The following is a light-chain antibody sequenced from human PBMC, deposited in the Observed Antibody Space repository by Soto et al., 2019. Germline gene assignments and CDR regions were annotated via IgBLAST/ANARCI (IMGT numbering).Light chain of an antibody. V-gene: IGKV3-20*01. CDR1: QSVSSSY. J-gene: IGKJ1*01. Sequence: EIVLMQSPGTLSLSPGERATLSCRASQSVSSSYLAWYQQKPGQAPRLLIYGASSRATGIPDRFSGSGSGTDFTLTISRLGPEDFAVYYCQQYGSSSWTFGQGTKV. CDR2: GAS. CDR3: QQYGSSSWT.